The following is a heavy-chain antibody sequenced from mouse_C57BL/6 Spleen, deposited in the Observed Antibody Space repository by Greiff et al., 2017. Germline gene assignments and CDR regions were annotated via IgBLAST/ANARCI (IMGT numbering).Heavy chain of an antibody. CDR1: GYTFTGYE. CDR2: IDPVTGST. CDR3: TNYYYGSSYGRYFDV. J-gene: IGHJ1*03. V-gene: IGHV1-15*01. Sequence: QVQLKEPGAELVRPGASVTLSCKASGYTFTGYEMNWVKQTPVHGLEWIGDIDPVTGSTAYNQKFKGKATLTVDKSSSTAYMELRSLTSEDSAVYYWTNYYYGSSYGRYFDVWGTGTTVTVSS. D-gene: IGHD1-1*01.